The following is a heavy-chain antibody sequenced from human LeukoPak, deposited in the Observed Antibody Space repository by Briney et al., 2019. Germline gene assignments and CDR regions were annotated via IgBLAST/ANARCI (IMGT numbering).Heavy chain of an antibody. Sequence: GGSLRLSCAASGFSFSSSALHWVRQAPGKGLEWVALISFDGTDKYYADSVKGRFTISRDNAKNSLYLQMNSLRAEDTAVYYCARDPPGGAVAGTDYWGQGTLVTVSS. CDR1: GFSFSSSA. CDR2: ISFDGTDK. J-gene: IGHJ4*02. D-gene: IGHD6-19*01. CDR3: ARDPPGGAVAGTDY. V-gene: IGHV3-30-3*01.